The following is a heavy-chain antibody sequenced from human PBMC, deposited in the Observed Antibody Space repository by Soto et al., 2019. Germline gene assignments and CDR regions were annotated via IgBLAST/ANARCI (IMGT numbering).Heavy chain of an antibody. CDR2: IYYSGIT. CDR1: GRAISMGGYY. CDR3: ARKKVGAPFDY. Sequence: LALTCTVSGRAISMGGYYGSWIRQRPGKGLEWIGYIYYSGITYYNPSLKSRVTISVDTSKNQFSLKLSSVTAADTAVYYCARKKVGAPFDYWGQGTLVTVSS. V-gene: IGHV4-31*03. D-gene: IGHD1-26*01. J-gene: IGHJ4*02.